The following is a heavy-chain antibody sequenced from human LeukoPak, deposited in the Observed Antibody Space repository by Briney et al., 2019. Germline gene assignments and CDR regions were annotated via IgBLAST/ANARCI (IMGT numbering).Heavy chain of an antibody. V-gene: IGHV4-30-4*08. D-gene: IGHD6-19*01. J-gene: IGHJ4*02. CDR1: GGPISSGDYY. CDR3: ARDSTGNQNGQIDSSGWYFDY. Sequence: PSETLSLTCTVSGGPISSGDYYWSWIRQPPARGVEWNEYIYYSDSTYYKPSLKSRVNISVDTSKDQFSLKLSSVTAADTAVYYCARDSTGNQNGQIDSSGWYFDYWGQGTLVTVSS. CDR2: IYYSDST.